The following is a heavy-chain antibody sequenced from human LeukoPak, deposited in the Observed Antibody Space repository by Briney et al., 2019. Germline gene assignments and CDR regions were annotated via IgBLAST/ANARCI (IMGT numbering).Heavy chain of an antibody. CDR1: GYTLTELS. CDR3: ARECGLRFGELLSTPDAFDI. Sequence: ASVKVSCKVSGYTLTELSMHWVRQAPGKGLEWMGGFDPEDGETIYAQKFQGRVTMTEDTSTDTAYMELSSLRSEDTAVYYCARECGLRFGELLSTPDAFDIWGQGTMVTVSS. CDR2: FDPEDGET. J-gene: IGHJ3*02. V-gene: IGHV1-24*01. D-gene: IGHD3-10*01.